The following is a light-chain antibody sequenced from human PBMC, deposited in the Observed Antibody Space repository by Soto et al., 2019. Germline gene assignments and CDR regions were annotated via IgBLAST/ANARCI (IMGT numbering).Light chain of an antibody. J-gene: IGKJ4*01. CDR1: ESVVRY. CDR3: QQRSNSPLT. Sequence: EIVLTQSPVTLSLSPGDTATLSCRASESVVRYLAWYQQKPGQAPRLLMYDTSKRATGIPARFSGSGYGRDFTLTISSLEPEDFAVYYCQQRSNSPLTFGGGTKVEIK. CDR2: DTS. V-gene: IGKV3-11*02.